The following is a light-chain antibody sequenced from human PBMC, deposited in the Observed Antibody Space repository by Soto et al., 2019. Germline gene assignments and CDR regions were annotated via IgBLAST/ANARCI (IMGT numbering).Light chain of an antibody. CDR1: QSVSSN. CDR2: AAS. CDR3: HQYHHWPPSFT. J-gene: IGKJ3*01. V-gene: IGKV3-15*01. Sequence: EIVLTQSPATLSVSPGERATLSCRASQSVSSNLAWYQHKPGQAPRLLIYAASTRATGIPARFSGSGSGTDFALTISSLQSEDFAGYYCHQYHHWPPSFTFGPGTKVDIK.